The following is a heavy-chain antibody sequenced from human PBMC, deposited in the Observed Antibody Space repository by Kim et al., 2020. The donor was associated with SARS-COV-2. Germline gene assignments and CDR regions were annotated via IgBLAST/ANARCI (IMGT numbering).Heavy chain of an antibody. V-gene: IGHV3-74*01. D-gene: IGHD3-10*02. J-gene: IGHJ6*01. CDR2: VHGDGNSK. Sequence: GGSLRLSCEASGFSFSDYWMHWVRQSPGQGLVWVSRVHGDGNSKDYAEFVRGRLLISRDNATSTVYLDINRLSAEDTAVYYCARASLPMSATGYYY. CDR3: ARASLPMSATGYYY. CDR1: GFSFSDYW.